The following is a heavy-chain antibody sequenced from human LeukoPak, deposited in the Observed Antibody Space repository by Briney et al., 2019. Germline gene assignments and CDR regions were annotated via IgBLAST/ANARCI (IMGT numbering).Heavy chain of an antibody. CDR3: AKFAQRYCSGGSCHPFDY. V-gene: IGHV3-48*03. D-gene: IGHD2-15*01. CDR2: ISSSDSTI. Sequence: PGGSLRLFCAASGFTFSSYEMNWVRQAPGKGLEWVSYISSSDSTIYYADSVKGRFTISRDNAKNSLYLQMNSLRAEDTAAYYCAKFAQRYCSGGSCHPFDYWGQGTLVTVSS. J-gene: IGHJ4*02. CDR1: GFTFSSYE.